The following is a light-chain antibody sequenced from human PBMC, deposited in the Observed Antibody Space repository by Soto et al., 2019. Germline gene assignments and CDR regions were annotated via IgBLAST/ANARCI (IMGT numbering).Light chain of an antibody. CDR1: QSIVSN. J-gene: IGKJ5*01. V-gene: IGKV3-15*01. Sequence: ILMTQSPVTLSVSPGDSATLSCRASQSIVSNLAWYQQKPGQAPRLLIYAASTRVTGLPGRFSGRGSGTEFTLTISGLQSEDFAIYYCQQYTNCPPIPFGQGTRLEIK. CDR3: QQYTNCPPIP. CDR2: AAS.